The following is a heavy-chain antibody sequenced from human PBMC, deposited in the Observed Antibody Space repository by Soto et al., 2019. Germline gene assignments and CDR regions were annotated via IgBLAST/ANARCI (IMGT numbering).Heavy chain of an antibody. Sequence: PSETLSLTCAVSGGSISSSNWWSWVRQPPGKGLEWIGEIYHSGSTNYNPSLKSRVTISVDKSKNQFSLKLSSVTAADTAVYYCARDTGRSGSQPQEGAFDIWGQGTMVTVSS. CDR3: ARDTGRSGSQPQEGAFDI. J-gene: IGHJ3*02. CDR2: IYHSGST. D-gene: IGHD1-26*01. V-gene: IGHV4-4*02. CDR1: GGSISSSNW.